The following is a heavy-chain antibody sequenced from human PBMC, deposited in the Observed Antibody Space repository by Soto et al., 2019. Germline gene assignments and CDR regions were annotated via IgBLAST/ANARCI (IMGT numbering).Heavy chain of an antibody. CDR2: INHSGST. J-gene: IGHJ5*02. CDR1: GGSFSGYY. D-gene: IGHD6-6*01. CDR3: ARGGVSENWFAP. Sequence: PSETLSLTCAVYGGSFSGYYWSWIRQPPGKGLEWIGEINHSGSTNYNPSLKSRVTISVDTSKNQFSLKLSSVTAADTAVYYCARGGVSENWFAPWGQGTLVTVSS. V-gene: IGHV4-34*01.